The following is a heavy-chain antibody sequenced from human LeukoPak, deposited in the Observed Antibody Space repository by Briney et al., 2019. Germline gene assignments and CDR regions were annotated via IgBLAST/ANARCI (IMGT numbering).Heavy chain of an antibody. CDR3: ARDCSSSWYYWFDP. CDR2: IIPIFGTT. CDR1: GGTFSSYA. D-gene: IGHD6-13*01. J-gene: IGHJ5*02. Sequence: SVKVSCKASGGTFSSYAISWVRQAPGQGLEWMGGIIPIFGTTNYAQKFQDRVTITADKSTSTAYMELSSLRSDDTAVYYCARDCSSSWYYWFDPWGQGTLVTVSS. V-gene: IGHV1-69*06.